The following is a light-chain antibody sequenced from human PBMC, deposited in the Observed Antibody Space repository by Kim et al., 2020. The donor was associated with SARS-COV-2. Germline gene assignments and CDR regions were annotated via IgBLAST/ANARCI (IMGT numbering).Light chain of an antibody. J-gene: IGLJ3*02. CDR2: RNH. V-gene: IGLV10-54*04. CDR3: SSWDSSLTGWV. CDR1: SNNVGKQG. Sequence: QAGLTQPPSVSRGLGQTATITCTGSSNNVGKQGATWLQQRKGHPPKLLSYRNHDRPSGIPQRFSASTSGNTASLTITGLQPEDEADYYCSSWDSSLTGWVFGGGTRL.